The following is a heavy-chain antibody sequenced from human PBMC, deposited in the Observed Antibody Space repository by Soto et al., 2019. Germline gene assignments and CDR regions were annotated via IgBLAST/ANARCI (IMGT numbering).Heavy chain of an antibody. CDR1: GDSVSSNSAA. CDR3: ARGFWSEPSPYNWFDP. V-gene: IGHV6-1*01. J-gene: IGHJ5*02. CDR2: TYYRSKWYN. D-gene: IGHD3-3*01. Sequence: SQTLSLTCAISGDSVSSNSAAWNWIRQSPSRGLEWLGRTYYRSKWYNDYAVSVKSRITINPDTSKNQFSLQLNSVTPEDTAVYYCARGFWSEPSPYNWFDPWGQGTLVTVSS.